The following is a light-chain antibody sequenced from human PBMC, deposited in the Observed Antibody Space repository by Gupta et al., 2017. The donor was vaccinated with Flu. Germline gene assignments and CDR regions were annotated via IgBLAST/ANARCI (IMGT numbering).Light chain of an antibody. CDR1: QNLVYSDGNTY. V-gene: IGKV2-30*01. CDR3: RQGAHRPWA. CDR2: QVA. J-gene: IGKJ1*01. Sequence: DVVMTQSPLSLPVTLGQPASISCTSTQNLVYSDGNTYLQWCQQRPGQSPRRLIYQVAYRDSGVPDRCSGSGAGTDFTLKISRVEAEDVGIDFCRQGAHRPWAFGQGTKVEIK.